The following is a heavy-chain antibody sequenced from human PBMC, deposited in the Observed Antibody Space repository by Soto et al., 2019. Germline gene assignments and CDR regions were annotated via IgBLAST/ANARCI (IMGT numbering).Heavy chain of an antibody. J-gene: IGHJ4*02. D-gene: IGHD3-10*02. Sequence: QVHLQESGPGLVKPSETLSLTCSVSNDSIRSDNWWSWVRQPPGKGLEWIGEIFHSGSSNNNPSLKSRVTLSVDKTKNEFSLKLNSVTAADTVVYYCARRLFVRGTLGYYDYWGQGTLVTVSS. CDR3: ARRLFVRGTLGYYDY. CDR2: IFHSGSS. V-gene: IGHV4-4*02. CDR1: NDSIRSDNW.